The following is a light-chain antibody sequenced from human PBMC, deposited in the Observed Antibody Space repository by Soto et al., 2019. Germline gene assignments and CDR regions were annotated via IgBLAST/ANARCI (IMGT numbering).Light chain of an antibody. V-gene: IGKV3D-20*02. J-gene: IGKJ5*01. CDR1: QSVNSSY. CDR3: QQRSNWPPIT. CDR2: GTS. Sequence: EIVLTQSPGTLSLAPGERVTLSFRAIQSVNSSYLAWYQHKPGQAPRLLIYGTSTRATGIPARFSGSGFGTDFTLTISSLEPEDAAVYYCQQRSNWPPITFGQGTRLEIK.